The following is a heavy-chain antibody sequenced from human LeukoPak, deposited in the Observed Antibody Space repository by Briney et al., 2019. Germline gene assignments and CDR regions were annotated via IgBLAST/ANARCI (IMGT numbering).Heavy chain of an antibody. CDR3: ARSERIIMILGGAFDI. D-gene: IGHD3-22*01. V-gene: IGHV4-30-4*01. CDR1: GGSISSGGYY. CDR2: IYYSGST. J-gene: IGHJ3*02. Sequence: SETLSLTCTVSGGSISSGGYYWIWIRQHPGKGLEWIGYIYYSGSTYYSPSLKSRVTISVDTSKKQFSLKLSSVTAADTAVYYCARSERIIMILGGAFDIWGQGTVVTVSS.